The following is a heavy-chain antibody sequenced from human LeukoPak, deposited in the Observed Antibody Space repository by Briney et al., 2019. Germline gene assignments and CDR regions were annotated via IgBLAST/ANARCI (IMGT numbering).Heavy chain of an antibody. CDR3: AGGYGPEYFQH. J-gene: IGHJ1*01. V-gene: IGHV3-53*01. D-gene: IGHD5-18*01. Sequence: PGGSLRLSCAASGFTVSSNYMSWVREAPGKGLEWVSVIYSGGSTYYADSVKGRFTISRENSKSTLYLQMNSLRAEDTAVYYCAGGYGPEYFQHWGQGTLVTVSS. CDR2: IYSGGST. CDR1: GFTVSSNY.